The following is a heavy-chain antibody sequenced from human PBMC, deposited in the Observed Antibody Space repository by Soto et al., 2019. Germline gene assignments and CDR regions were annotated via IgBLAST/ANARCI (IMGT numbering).Heavy chain of an antibody. Sequence: SDPLSLTCAVYGGSFRGYYWSWIRQPPGKGLEWIGEINHSGSTNYNPSLKSRVTISVDTSKNQFSLKLSSVTAADTAVYYCARWGPCTNGVCYTGHYFDYWGQGPLVP. J-gene: IGHJ4*02. CDR3: ARWGPCTNGVCYTGHYFDY. V-gene: IGHV4-34*01. CDR1: GGSFRGYY. D-gene: IGHD2-8*01. CDR2: INHSGST.